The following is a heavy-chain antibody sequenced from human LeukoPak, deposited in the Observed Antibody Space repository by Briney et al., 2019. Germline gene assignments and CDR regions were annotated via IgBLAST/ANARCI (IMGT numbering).Heavy chain of an antibody. J-gene: IGHJ5*02. D-gene: IGHD6-13*01. V-gene: IGHV4-34*01. Sequence: PSETLSLTCAVYGGSFSGYYWSWIRQPPGKGLEWIGEINHSGSTNYTPSLKSRVTISVDTSKNQFSMKLSSVTAADTAVYYCATAAAEVPTWDWFDPWGQGTLVTVSS. CDR2: INHSGST. CDR3: ATAAAEVPTWDWFDP. CDR1: GGSFSGYY.